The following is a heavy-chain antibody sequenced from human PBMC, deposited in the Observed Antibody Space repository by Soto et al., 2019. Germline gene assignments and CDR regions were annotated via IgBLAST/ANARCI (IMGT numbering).Heavy chain of an antibody. D-gene: IGHD3-3*01. CDR3: ARDFWSGYFHWFDP. Sequence: SETLSLTCTVSGGSISSGGYYWSWIRQHPGKGLEWIGYIYYSGSTYYNPSLKSRVAISVDTSKNQFSLKLSSVTAADTAVYYCARDFWSGYFHWFDPWSQGTLVTVSS. CDR1: GGSISSGGYY. CDR2: IYYSGST. J-gene: IGHJ5*02. V-gene: IGHV4-31*03.